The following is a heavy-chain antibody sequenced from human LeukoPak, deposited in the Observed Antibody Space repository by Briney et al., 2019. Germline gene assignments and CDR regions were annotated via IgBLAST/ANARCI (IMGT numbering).Heavy chain of an antibody. J-gene: IGHJ6*02. Sequence: SETLSLTCAVYGGSFSGYYWSWIRQSPGKGLEWIGEINYSGSTNYNPSLKSRVTISVDTSKNQFSLKLSSVTAADTAVYYCARHEGLTYYYYGMDVWGQGTLVTVSS. D-gene: IGHD3-9*01. CDR3: ARHEGLTYYYYGMDV. CDR2: INYSGST. V-gene: IGHV4-34*01. CDR1: GGSFSGYY.